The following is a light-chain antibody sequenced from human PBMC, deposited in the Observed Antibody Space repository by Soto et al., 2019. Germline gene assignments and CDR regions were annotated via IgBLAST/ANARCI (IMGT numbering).Light chain of an antibody. CDR1: SSNIGAGYD. J-gene: IGLJ1*01. Sequence: QLVLTQPPSVSGAPGQRVTISCTGSSSNIGAGYDVHWYQQLPGTAPKLLIYANSNRPSGVPDRFSGSKSGTSASLAITGLQAEDEADYYCQSYDSSLSADVFGTGTKLTVL. CDR2: ANS. V-gene: IGLV1-40*01. CDR3: QSYDSSLSADV.